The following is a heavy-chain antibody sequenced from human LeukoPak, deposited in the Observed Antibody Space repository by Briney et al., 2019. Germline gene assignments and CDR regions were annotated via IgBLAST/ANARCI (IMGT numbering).Heavy chain of an antibody. CDR1: GYTFTSYG. CDR3: ARETIVAAGTGANWFDP. J-gene: IGHJ5*02. D-gene: IGHD6-13*01. CDR2: ISAYNGNT. V-gene: IGHV1-18*01. Sequence: ASVKVSCKASGYTFTSYGISWVRQAPGQGLEWMGWISAYNGNTNYAQKLQDRVTMTTDTSTSTAYMELRSLRSDDTAVYYCARETIVAAGTGANWFDPWGQGTLVTVSS.